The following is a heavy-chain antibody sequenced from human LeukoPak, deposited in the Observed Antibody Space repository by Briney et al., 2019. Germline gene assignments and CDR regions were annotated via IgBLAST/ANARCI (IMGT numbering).Heavy chain of an antibody. Sequence: SETLSLTCTVSGCSISNRNFYWACIRQAPGKGLEWIGSIYYTGATYRNPSLYSRVALSVDTSKNHFSLRLNSVTTADTAVYYCAMAQGTSGDYWGQGTLVTVSS. J-gene: IGHJ4*02. V-gene: IGHV4-39*02. CDR2: IYYTGAT. CDR1: GCSISNRNFY. D-gene: IGHD3-10*01. CDR3: AMAQGTSGDY.